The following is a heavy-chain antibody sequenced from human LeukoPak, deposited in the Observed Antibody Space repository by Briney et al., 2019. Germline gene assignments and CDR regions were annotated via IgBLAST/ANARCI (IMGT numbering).Heavy chain of an antibody. CDR1: GDSISSYY. CDR2: IYYSGST. Sequence: SETLSLTCTVSGDSISSYYWSWIRQPPGKGLEWIGYIYYSGSTNYNPSLKSRVTISVDTSKSQFSLKLSSVTAADTAVYYCARESCSGGSCYSDYWGQGTLVTVSS. V-gene: IGHV4-59*01. D-gene: IGHD2-15*01. CDR3: ARESCSGGSCYSDY. J-gene: IGHJ4*02.